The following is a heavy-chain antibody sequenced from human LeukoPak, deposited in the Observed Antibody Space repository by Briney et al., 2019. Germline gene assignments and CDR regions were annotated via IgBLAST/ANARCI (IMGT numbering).Heavy chain of an antibody. Sequence: ASVKVSCKASGGTFSSYAISWVRQAPGQGLEWMGGIIPMFGTANYAQKFQGRVTITTDESTRTAYMELSSLRSEDTAVYYCARGGLLGYDSSGYSDYWGQGTLVTVSS. D-gene: IGHD3-22*01. CDR1: GGTFSSYA. CDR3: ARGGLLGYDSSGYSDY. CDR2: IIPMFGTA. J-gene: IGHJ4*02. V-gene: IGHV1-69*05.